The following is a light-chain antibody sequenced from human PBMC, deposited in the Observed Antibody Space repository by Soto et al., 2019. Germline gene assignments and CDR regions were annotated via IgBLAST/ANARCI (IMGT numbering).Light chain of an antibody. CDR1: SSDIGSNP. J-gene: IGLJ2*01. V-gene: IGLV1-44*01. CDR2: RDN. CDR3: SAWDDNIYGPV. Sequence: QSVLTQPPSASGTPGQRVAISCSGGSSDIGSNPVNWYLHLPGAAPKLLIYRDNQRPSGVPDRFSRSKSGTSASLPISGLQSEYDAHSFCSAWDDNIYGPVFGGGTKVTVL.